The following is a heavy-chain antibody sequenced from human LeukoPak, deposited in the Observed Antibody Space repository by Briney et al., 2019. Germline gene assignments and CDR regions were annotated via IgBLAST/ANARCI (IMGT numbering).Heavy chain of an antibody. CDR1: GGSISSGDYY. D-gene: IGHD3-3*01. CDR2: IYYSGST. V-gene: IGHV4-30-4*01. J-gene: IGHJ5*02. Sequence: PSQTLSLTCTVSGGSISSGDYYWSWIRQPPGKGLEWIGYIYYSGSTYCNPSLKSRVTISVDTSKNQFSLKLSSVTAADTAVYYCARTPSLYDFWSGTQEMINWFDPWGQGTLVTVSS. CDR3: ARTPSLYDFWSGTQEMINWFDP.